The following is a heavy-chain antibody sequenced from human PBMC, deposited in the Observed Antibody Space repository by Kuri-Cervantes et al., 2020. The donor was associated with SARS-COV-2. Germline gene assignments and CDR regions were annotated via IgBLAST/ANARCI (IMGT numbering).Heavy chain of an antibody. CDR3: AKDCGGDCYLDY. D-gene: IGHD2-21*02. CDR1: GFPFSSYG. V-gene: IGHV3-30*18. CDR2: ISYDGRNK. J-gene: IGHJ4*02. Sequence: GGSLRLSCAASGFPFSSYGMHGVRQAPGKGPEWVAVISYDGRNKYYADPVKGRFTISRDNSKNTLYLQMNSLRAEDTAVYYCAKDCGGDCYLDYWGQGTLVTVSS.